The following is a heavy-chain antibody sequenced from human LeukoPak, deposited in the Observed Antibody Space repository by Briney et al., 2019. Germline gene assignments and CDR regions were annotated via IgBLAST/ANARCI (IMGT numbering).Heavy chain of an antibody. D-gene: IGHD3-10*01. CDR3: AEDIHYFQFDY. CDR2: IKQDGSEK. CDR1: GFTFSNYW. V-gene: IGHV3-7*01. J-gene: IGHJ4*02. Sequence: GGSLRLSCTASGFTFSNYWMTWVRQAPGKGLEWVASIKQDGSEKQYVGSVRGRFTISRDNAKNVLDLQMDSLTAEDTALYYCAEDIHYFQFDYWGQGTLVTVSS.